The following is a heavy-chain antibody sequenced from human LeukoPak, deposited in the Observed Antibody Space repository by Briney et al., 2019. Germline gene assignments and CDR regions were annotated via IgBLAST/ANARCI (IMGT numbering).Heavy chain of an antibody. CDR3: AKGYSGYDWSLVDY. CDR1: GFTFSSYG. D-gene: IGHD5-12*01. CDR2: ISYDGSNK. Sequence: GGSLRLSCAASGFTFSSYGMHWVRQAPGKGLEWVAVISYDGSNKYYADSVMGRFTISRDNSKNTLYLQMNSLRAEDTAVYYCAKGYSGYDWSLVDYWGQGTLVTVSS. V-gene: IGHV3-30*18. J-gene: IGHJ4*02.